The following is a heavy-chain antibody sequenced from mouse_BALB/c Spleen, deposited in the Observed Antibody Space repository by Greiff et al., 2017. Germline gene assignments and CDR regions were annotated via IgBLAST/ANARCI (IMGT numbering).Heavy chain of an antibody. CDR3: ARDDGYPISHYAMDY. CDR1: GFSLTSYG. Sequence: QVQLKESGPGLVAPSQSLSITCTVSGFSLTSYGVHWVRQPPGKGLEWLGVIWAGGSTNYNSALMSRLSISKDNSKSQVFLKMNSLQTDDTAMYYCARDDGYPISHYAMDYWGQGTSVTVSS. CDR2: IWAGGST. D-gene: IGHD2-3*01. J-gene: IGHJ4*01. V-gene: IGHV2-9*02.